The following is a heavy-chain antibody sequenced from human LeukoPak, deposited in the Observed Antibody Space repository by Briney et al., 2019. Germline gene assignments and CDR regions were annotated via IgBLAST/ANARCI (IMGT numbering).Heavy chain of an antibody. CDR1: GGTFSSYV. Sequence: ASVKVSCKASGGTFSSYVISWGRQAPGQGLEWMGRIIPILGIANYAQKFQGRVTITADKSTSTAYMELSSLRSEDTAVYYCASQSMVRGVSYDYWGQGTLVTVSS. V-gene: IGHV1-69*04. CDR2: IIPILGIA. D-gene: IGHD3-10*01. CDR3: ASQSMVRGVSYDY. J-gene: IGHJ4*02.